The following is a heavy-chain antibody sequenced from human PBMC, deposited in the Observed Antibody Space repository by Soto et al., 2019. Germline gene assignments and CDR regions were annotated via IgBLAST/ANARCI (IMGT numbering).Heavy chain of an antibody. CDR2: IYHSGST. Sequence: QVQLQESGPGLVKPSGTLSLTCAVSGGSISSSNWWSWVRQPPGKGLEWIGEIYHSGSTNYNPSLKIRVTISVDKYKNQFSLKLSSVTAAGTAVYYCARDTSDDYVDYPRFGMDVWGQGTTVTVSS. J-gene: IGHJ6*01. V-gene: IGHV4-4*02. CDR3: ARDTSDDYVDYPRFGMDV. CDR1: GGSISSSNW. D-gene: IGHD4-17*01.